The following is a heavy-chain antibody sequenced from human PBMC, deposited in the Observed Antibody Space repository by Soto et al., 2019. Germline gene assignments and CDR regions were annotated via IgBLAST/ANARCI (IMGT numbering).Heavy chain of an antibody. Sequence: QVQLVQSGAEVKKPGASVKVSCKASGYTLTHYYMHWVRQAPGQGPEWEGVINPSTLVTSYAQKFQGRVTMTRDTSTSTVYMELNSLRSEDTAVYYCARNGKTYDYYFFDNWGQGTLVTVSS. CDR3: ARNGKTYDYYFFDN. D-gene: IGHD5-12*01. J-gene: IGHJ4*02. CDR2: INPSTLVT. V-gene: IGHV1-46*01. CDR1: GYTLTHYY.